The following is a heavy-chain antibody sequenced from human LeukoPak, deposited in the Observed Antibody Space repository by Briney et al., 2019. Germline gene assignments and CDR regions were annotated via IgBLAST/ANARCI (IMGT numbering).Heavy chain of an antibody. Sequence: GGSLRLSCAASGFTFSSYGMHWVRQARGKGLEWVAVISYDGSNEYYADSVKGRFTISRDNSKNTLYLQMNSVRAEDTAVYYCARARSGYPIDYWGQGTLVTVSS. CDR3: ARARSGYPIDY. J-gene: IGHJ4*02. CDR1: GFTFSSYG. V-gene: IGHV3-30*03. D-gene: IGHD3-22*01. CDR2: ISYDGSNE.